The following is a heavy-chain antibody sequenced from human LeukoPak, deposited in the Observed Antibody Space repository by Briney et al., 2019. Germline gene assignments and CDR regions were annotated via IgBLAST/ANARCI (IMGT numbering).Heavy chain of an antibody. D-gene: IGHD6-19*01. V-gene: IGHV3-30*04. Sequence: GGSLRLSCAASGFTFSSYVMHWVRQAPGKGLEWVAIISYDGSNEYYADSVKGRFTISRDNAKNMLYLQMSSLRAEDTAVYYCARGRGLGELAVASFDSWGQGILVTVSS. CDR1: GFTFSSYV. J-gene: IGHJ4*02. CDR3: ARGRGLGELAVASFDS. CDR2: ISYDGSNE.